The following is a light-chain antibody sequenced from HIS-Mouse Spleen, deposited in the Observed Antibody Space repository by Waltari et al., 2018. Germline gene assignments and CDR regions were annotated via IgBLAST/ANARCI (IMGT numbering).Light chain of an antibody. CDR2: AAS. CDR3: QQYYSFPRT. V-gene: IGKV1D-8*02. Sequence: AIWMTQSPSLLSASTGDRVTISCRMSLGISSYLAWYQQKPGKAAERLIYAASTLQSGVPSRFSGSGSGTDFTLTISCLQSEDFATYYCQQYYSFPRTFGQGTKVEIK. J-gene: IGKJ1*01. CDR1: LGISSY.